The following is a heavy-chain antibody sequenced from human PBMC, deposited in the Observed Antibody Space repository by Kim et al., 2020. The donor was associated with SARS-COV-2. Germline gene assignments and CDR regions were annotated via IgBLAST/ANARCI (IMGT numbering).Heavy chain of an antibody. J-gene: IGHJ4*02. V-gene: IGHV4-34*01. D-gene: IGHD3-22*01. Sequence: KSRVTISVDTSKNQFSLKLSSVTAADTAVYYCARKPGYYYDSSGYYPFDYWGQGTLVTVSS. CDR3: ARKPGYYYDSSGYYPFDY.